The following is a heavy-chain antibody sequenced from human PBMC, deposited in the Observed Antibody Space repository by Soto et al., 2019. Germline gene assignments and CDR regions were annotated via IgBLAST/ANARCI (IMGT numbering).Heavy chain of an antibody. CDR2: IIPIFGTA. D-gene: IGHD6-6*01. V-gene: IGHV1-69*13. Sequence: SVKVSCKASGGTFSSYAISWVRQAPGQGLEWMGGIIPIFGTANYAQKFQGRVTITADESTSTAYMELSSLRSDDTAVYYCARDPIAARDVGRLYHWGQGTLVTVSS. CDR1: GGTFSSYA. J-gene: IGHJ5*02. CDR3: ARDPIAARDVGRLYH.